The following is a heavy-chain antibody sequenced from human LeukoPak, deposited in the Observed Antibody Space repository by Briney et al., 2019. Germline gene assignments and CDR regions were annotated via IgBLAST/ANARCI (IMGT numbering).Heavy chain of an antibody. J-gene: IGHJ3*02. CDR1: GFTFSGSA. V-gene: IGHV3-73*01. CDR2: IRSKANSYAT. CDR3: TRQVLGAFDI. Sequence: PGGSLKLSCAASGFTFSGSAMHWVRQASGKGLEWVGRIRSKANSYATVYAASVKGRFTISRDDSKNTAYLQMNSLKTEDTAVYYCTRQVLGAFDIWGQGTMVTVSS.